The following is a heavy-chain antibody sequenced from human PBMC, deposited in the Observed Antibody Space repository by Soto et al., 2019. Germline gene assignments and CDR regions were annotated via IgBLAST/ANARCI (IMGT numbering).Heavy chain of an antibody. CDR1: GFTFNSYA. V-gene: IGHV3-23*01. CDR3: AKVNSKVSGPNWFDP. Sequence: GGSLRLSCAASGFTFNSYAMTWVRQAPGKGLEWVATISGSGVSIYDADSVKGRFTISRDNSKNTLFLEMNSLRVEDTAVYYCAKVNSKVSGPNWFDPWGQGTLVTVSS. CDR2: ISGSGVSI. J-gene: IGHJ5*02. D-gene: IGHD4-4*01.